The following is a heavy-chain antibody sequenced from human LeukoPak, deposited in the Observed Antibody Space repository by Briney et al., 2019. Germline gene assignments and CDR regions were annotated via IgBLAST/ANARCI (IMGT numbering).Heavy chain of an antibody. D-gene: IGHD3-10*01. Sequence: PGGSLRLSCAASGFTFSTYWMSWVRQAPGKGLEWVANIKEDGSEKYYVDSVKGRFTISRDNSKNTLYLQMNSLRAEDTAVYYCARRLWFGGGAFDIWGQGTMVTVSS. CDR3: ARRLWFGGGAFDI. CDR1: GFTFSTYW. CDR2: IKEDGSEK. J-gene: IGHJ3*02. V-gene: IGHV3-7*03.